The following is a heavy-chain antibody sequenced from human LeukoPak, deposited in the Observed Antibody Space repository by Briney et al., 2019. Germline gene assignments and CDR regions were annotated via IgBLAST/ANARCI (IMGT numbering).Heavy chain of an antibody. V-gene: IGHV3-64D*09. Sequence: TGGSLRLSCSGSGLTLSTYAMHWVRQAPGKGLEYVSAIETDGGGTYYADSVKGRFTISRDKSKNTLYLQMRSLRAEDTAVYYCALPLRDGDFYFDYWGQGALVTVSS. J-gene: IGHJ4*02. D-gene: IGHD4-17*01. CDR2: IETDGGGT. CDR1: GLTLSTYA. CDR3: ALPLRDGDFYFDY.